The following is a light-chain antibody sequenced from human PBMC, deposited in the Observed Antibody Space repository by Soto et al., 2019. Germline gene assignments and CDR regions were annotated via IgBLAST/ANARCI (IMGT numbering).Light chain of an antibody. CDR2: GAS. CDR1: QSVSSSY. Sequence: EIVLTQSPGTLSLSPGERATLSCRASQSVSSSYLAWYQQKPGQAPRLLIYGASSRATGIPDRFSGSGSGPDFTLTISRLEPEDFAVYYCQQYGSSPPTFGQGTKVEIK. V-gene: IGKV3-20*01. J-gene: IGKJ1*01. CDR3: QQYGSSPPT.